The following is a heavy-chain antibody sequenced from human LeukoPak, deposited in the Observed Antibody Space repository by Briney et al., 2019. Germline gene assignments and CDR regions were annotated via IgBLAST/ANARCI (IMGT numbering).Heavy chain of an antibody. CDR2: IYYTGNT. V-gene: IGHV4-39*02. CDR1: GVSIISGSHY. J-gene: IGHJ4*02. Sequence: NSSETLSLTCTVSGVSIISGSHYWGWIRQPPGKGLEYIGNIYYTGNTFYNPSLKTRVTISVDTSKNHFSLKLSSVTAADTAVYYCARDDRITGTTGYWGQGTLVTVSS. D-gene: IGHD1-7*01. CDR3: ARDDRITGTTGY.